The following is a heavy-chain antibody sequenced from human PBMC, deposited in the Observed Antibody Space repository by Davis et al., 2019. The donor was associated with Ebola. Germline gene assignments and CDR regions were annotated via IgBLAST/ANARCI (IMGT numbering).Heavy chain of an antibody. Sequence: SVQVSCKASGYTFTSYAISWVRQAPGQGLEWMGGIIPIFGTANYAQKFQGRVTITADESTSTAYMELSSLRSEDTAVYYCARLPDDSSGYYYYYYGMDVWGQGTTVTVSS. CDR1: GYTFTSYA. V-gene: IGHV1-69*13. D-gene: IGHD3-22*01. CDR3: ARLPDDSSGYYYYYYGMDV. J-gene: IGHJ6*02. CDR2: IIPIFGTA.